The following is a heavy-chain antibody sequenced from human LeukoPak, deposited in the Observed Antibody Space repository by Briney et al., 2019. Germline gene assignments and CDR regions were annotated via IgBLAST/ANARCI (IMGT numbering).Heavy chain of an antibody. V-gene: IGHV1-24*01. Sequence: ASVKVSCKVSGYTLTELSMHWVRQAPGKGLEWMGGFDPEDGETIYAQKFQGRVTMTEDTSTDTAYMELSSLRSEDTAVYYCATDSRLSGSSLRYYYYMDVWGKGTTVTVSS. CDR2: FDPEDGET. CDR1: GYTLTELS. D-gene: IGHD1-26*01. CDR3: ATDSRLSGSSLRYYYYMDV. J-gene: IGHJ6*03.